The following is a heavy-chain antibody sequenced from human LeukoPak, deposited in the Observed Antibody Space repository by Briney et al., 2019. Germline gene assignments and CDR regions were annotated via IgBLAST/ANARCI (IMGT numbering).Heavy chain of an antibody. CDR2: ISGSGGST. CDR1: GFTFSSYA. D-gene: IGHD7-27*01. Sequence: GGSLRLSCTASGFTFSSYAMSWVRQAPGKGLEWVSAISGSGGSTYYADSVKGRFTISRDNSKNTLYLQMNSLRAEDTAVYYCAKDGNWVYYYGMDVWGQGTTVTVSS. V-gene: IGHV3-23*01. CDR3: AKDGNWVYYYGMDV. J-gene: IGHJ6*02.